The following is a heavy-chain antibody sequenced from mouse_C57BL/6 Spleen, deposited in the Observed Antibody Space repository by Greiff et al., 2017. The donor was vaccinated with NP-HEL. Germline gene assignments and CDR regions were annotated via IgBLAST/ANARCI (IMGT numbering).Heavy chain of an antibody. Sequence: QVQLQQPGAELVKPGASVKLSCKASGYTFTSYWMHWVKQRPGQGLEWIGMIHPNSGSTNYNEKFKSKATLTVDKSSSTAYMQLSSLTSEDSAVYYCARGGAYYSNWYAMDYWGQGTSVTVSS. CDR1: GYTFTSYW. V-gene: IGHV1-64*01. J-gene: IGHJ4*01. D-gene: IGHD2-5*01. CDR2: IHPNSGST. CDR3: ARGGAYYSNWYAMDY.